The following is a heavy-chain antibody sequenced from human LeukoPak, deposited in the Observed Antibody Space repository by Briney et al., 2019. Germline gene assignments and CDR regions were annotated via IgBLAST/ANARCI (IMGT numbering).Heavy chain of an antibody. Sequence: XAPXXGLEWVGRIKSKTDGWTTDYAAPVKGRFTISRDDSKNTLYLQMNSLKTEDTAVYYCLRYFDYWGQGTLVTVSS. V-gene: IGHV3-15*07. CDR2: IKSKTDGWTT. J-gene: IGHJ4*02. CDR3: LRYFDY.